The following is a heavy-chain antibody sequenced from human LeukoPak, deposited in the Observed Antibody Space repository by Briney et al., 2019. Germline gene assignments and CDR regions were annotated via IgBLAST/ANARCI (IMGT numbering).Heavy chain of an antibody. CDR2: IIPIFGTA. D-gene: IGHD3-22*01. J-gene: IGHJ5*02. CDR3: ARDKSYYDSSAPPGTIDP. Sequence: ASVKVSCKASGGTFISYAISWVRQAPGQGLEWMGGIIPIFGTANYAQKFQGRVTITADESTSTAYMELSSLRFEDTAVYYCARDKSYYDSSAPPGTIDPWGQGTLVTVSS. V-gene: IGHV1-69*13. CDR1: GGTFISYA.